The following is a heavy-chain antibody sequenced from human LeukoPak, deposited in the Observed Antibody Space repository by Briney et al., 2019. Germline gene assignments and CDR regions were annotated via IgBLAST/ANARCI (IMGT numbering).Heavy chain of an antibody. J-gene: IGHJ4*02. CDR2: SNPSGDST. D-gene: IGHD2-2*02. CDR1: GYTFTNYY. V-gene: IGHV1-46*01. CDR3: ARTIQYCSSTSCYRAPLDY. Sequence: ASVKVSCKASGYTFTNYYIHWVRQAPGHGLEWMGISNPSGDSTNYAQKFQGRVTMTRDTSTSTVYMELSSLRSEDTAVYYCARTIQYCSSTSCYRAPLDYWGQGTLVTVSS.